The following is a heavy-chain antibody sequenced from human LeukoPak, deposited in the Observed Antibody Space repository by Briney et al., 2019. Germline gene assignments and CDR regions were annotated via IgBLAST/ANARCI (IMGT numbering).Heavy chain of an antibody. D-gene: IGHD6-19*01. CDR3: ARSGGYSSPQNY. J-gene: IGHJ4*02. CDR2: IYHSGSGST. Sequence: PSETLSLTCTVSGGSISSGGHSWRWIRQPPGKGLEWIGYIYHSGSGSTYYNPSLKSRVTISIDKSKNQFSLKLNSVTAADTAVYYCARSGGYSSPQNYWGQGTLVTVSS. CDR1: GGSISSGGHS. V-gene: IGHV4-30-2*01.